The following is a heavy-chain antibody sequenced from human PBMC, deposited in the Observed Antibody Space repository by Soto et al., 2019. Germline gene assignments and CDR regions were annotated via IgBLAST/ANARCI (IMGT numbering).Heavy chain of an antibody. Sequence: EVQLVESGGGLVKPGGSLRLSCAASGFTFSSYSMNWVRQAPGKGLEWVSSISSSSSYIYYADSVKSRFTISRGNAKNSLYLQMNSLRAEDTAVYYCASSMGYCSGGSCYPPRNYWGQGTLVTVSS. V-gene: IGHV3-21*01. CDR3: ASSMGYCSGGSCYPPRNY. CDR1: GFTFSSYS. D-gene: IGHD2-15*01. J-gene: IGHJ4*02. CDR2: ISSSSSYI.